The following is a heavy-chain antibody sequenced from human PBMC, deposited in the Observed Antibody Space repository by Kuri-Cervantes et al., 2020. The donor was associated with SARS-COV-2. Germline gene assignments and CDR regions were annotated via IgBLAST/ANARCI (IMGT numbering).Heavy chain of an antibody. J-gene: IGHJ4*02. CDR2: IYTSGST. D-gene: IGHD1-26*01. Sequence: SETLSLTCTVSGGSVSSGSYYWSWIRQPPGKGLEWIGRIYTSGSTNYNPSLKSRVTISVDTSKNQFSLKLSSVTAADTAVYYCARDRWELHDYWGQGTLVTVSS. CDR3: ARDRWELHDY. V-gene: IGHV4-61*02. CDR1: GGSVSSGSYY.